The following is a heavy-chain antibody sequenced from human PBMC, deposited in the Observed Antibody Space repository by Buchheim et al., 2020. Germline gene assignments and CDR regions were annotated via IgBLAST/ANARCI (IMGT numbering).Heavy chain of an antibody. CDR3: ARGTIFGVATYYYYYMDV. D-gene: IGHD3-3*01. CDR2: ISSSSSTI. Sequence: QVQLVESGGGLVKPGGSLRVSCAASGFTFSDYYMTWIRQAPGKGLEWVSCISSSSSTIYYADSVKGPFTISRDNAKNSLYLQMNSLRDEDTAVYYCARGTIFGVATYYYYYMDVWGKGTT. J-gene: IGHJ6*03. CDR1: GFTFSDYY. V-gene: IGHV3-11*04.